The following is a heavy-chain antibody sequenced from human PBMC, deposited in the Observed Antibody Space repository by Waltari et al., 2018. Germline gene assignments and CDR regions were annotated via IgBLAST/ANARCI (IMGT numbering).Heavy chain of an antibody. CDR2: VDPEDGET. CDR1: GYRFTDYY. CDR3: VTALGDRSSASRPFDV. Sequence: EVQLLQSGTELKKPGSTVTISSQVSGYRFTDYYIHWVQQAPGKGPQWMGLVDPEDGETIYAERFQGRVTITADTSTETAFMELSSLTSDDTAVYYCVTALGDRSSASRPFDVWGLGTLITVSS. J-gene: IGHJ3*01. V-gene: IGHV1-69-2*01. D-gene: IGHD3-10*01.